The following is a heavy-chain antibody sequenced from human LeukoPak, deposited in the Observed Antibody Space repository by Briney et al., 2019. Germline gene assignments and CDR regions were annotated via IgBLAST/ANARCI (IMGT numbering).Heavy chain of an antibody. CDR2: INTNTGNP. J-gene: IGHJ3*02. V-gene: IGHV7-4-1*02. CDR1: GYTFTSYA. D-gene: IGHD3-9*01. Sequence: AASVKVSCKASGYTFTSYAMNWVRQAPGQGLEWMGWINTNTGNPTYAQGFTGRFVFSLDTSVSTAYLQISSLKAEDTAVYYCARARLTGYYRLDAFDIWGQGTMVTVSS. CDR3: ARARLTGYYRLDAFDI.